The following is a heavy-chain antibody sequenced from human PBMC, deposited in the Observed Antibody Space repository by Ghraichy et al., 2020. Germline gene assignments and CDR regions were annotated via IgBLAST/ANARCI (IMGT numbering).Heavy chain of an antibody. D-gene: IGHD6-19*01. J-gene: IGHJ4*02. CDR1: GASTSRYY. V-gene: IGHV4-4*07. Sequence: SETLSLTCSVSGASTSRYYLSWIRQPAGNGLEWIGRIYTTGGPNYNPPLKSRVTMSVDTFHNRFFLKLTYVTAAATAVYYCARDNGWYNYWGQGILVTVSS. CDR3: ARDNGWYNY. CDR2: IYTTGGP.